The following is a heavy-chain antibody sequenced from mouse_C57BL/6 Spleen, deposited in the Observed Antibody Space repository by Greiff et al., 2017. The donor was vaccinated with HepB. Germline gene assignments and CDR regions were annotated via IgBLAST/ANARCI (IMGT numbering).Heavy chain of an antibody. V-gene: IGHV1-81*01. CDR1: GYTFTSYG. CDR2: IDPRSGNT. Sequence: QVQLQQSGAELARPGASVKLSCKASGYTFTSYGISWVKQRTGQGLEWIGEIDPRSGNTNYTEKFKGKATLTADKSSSTAYMELSSLTSEASAVYFCADLNFDVWGTGTTVTVSS. J-gene: IGHJ1*03. CDR3: ADLNFDV.